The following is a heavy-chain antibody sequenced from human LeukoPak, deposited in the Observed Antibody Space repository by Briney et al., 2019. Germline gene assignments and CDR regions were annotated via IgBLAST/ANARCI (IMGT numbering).Heavy chain of an antibody. D-gene: IGHD3-10*01. Sequence: PGGSLRLSCAASGFTFSSYGMHWVRQAPGKGLEWVAVISYDGSNKYYADSVKGRFTISRDNSKNTLYLQMNSLRAEDTAVYYCAKDHYLTYYYGSGSYEVYGMDVWGQGTTVTVSS. J-gene: IGHJ6*02. CDR1: GFTFSSYG. V-gene: IGHV3-30*18. CDR3: AKDHYLTYYYGSGSYEVYGMDV. CDR2: ISYDGSNK.